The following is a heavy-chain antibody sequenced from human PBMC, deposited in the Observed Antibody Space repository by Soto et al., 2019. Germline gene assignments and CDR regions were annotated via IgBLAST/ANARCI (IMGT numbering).Heavy chain of an antibody. CDR1: GCTFTSYG. CDR2: ISAYNGNT. V-gene: IGHV1-18*04. J-gene: IGHJ6*02. Sequence: GASVKVSCKASGCTFTSYGISWVRQAPGQGLEWMGWISAYNGNTNYAQKLQGRVTMTTDTSTSTAYMELRSLRSDDTAVYYCAREGYSGSLTETYYYYYGMDVWGQGTTVTVSS. CDR3: AREGYSGSLTETYYYYYGMDV. D-gene: IGHD6-13*01.